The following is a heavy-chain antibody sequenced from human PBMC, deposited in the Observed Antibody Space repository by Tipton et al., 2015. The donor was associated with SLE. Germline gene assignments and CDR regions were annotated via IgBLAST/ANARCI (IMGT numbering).Heavy chain of an antibody. Sequence: TLSLTCAVYGGSFSGFYWSWIRQPPGKGLEWIGEINHSGSTNYNPSLKSRVTISLDTSKNQFSLKLTSVTAADTAVYYCARHLWFGEPYGMDVWGQGTTATVS. CDR3: ARHLWFGEPYGMDV. J-gene: IGHJ6*02. V-gene: IGHV4-34*01. D-gene: IGHD3-10*01. CDR1: GGSFSGFY. CDR2: INHSGST.